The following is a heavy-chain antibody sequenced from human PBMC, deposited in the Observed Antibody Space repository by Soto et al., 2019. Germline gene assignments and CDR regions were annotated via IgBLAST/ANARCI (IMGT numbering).Heavy chain of an antibody. CDR2: IIPIFGTA. D-gene: IGHD6-13*01. Sequence: SVKVSWKASGGTFSSYAISWVRQAPGQGLEWMGGIIPIFGTANYAQKFQGRVTITADESTSTAYMELSSLRSEDTAVYYCAVRLAAAGPYYYYYGMDVWGQGTTVTVSS. V-gene: IGHV1-69*13. J-gene: IGHJ6*02. CDR3: AVRLAAAGPYYYYYGMDV. CDR1: GGTFSSYA.